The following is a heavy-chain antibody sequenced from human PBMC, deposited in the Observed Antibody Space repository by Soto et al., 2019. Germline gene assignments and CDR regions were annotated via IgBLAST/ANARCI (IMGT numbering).Heavy chain of an antibody. Sequence: EVQVVESGGDLVKPGGSLRLSCEASGFTFSNAWMSWVRQAPGKGLEWVGRIKTNADGGTTDYAAPVKGRFTISRDDLRTTVYLQMSSLRTEDTDVYYCTTDRATVSTGFDYWGQGTLVTVSS. V-gene: IGHV3-15*01. D-gene: IGHD4-17*01. J-gene: IGHJ4*02. CDR1: GFTFSNAW. CDR2: IKTNADGGTT. CDR3: TTDRATVSTGFDY.